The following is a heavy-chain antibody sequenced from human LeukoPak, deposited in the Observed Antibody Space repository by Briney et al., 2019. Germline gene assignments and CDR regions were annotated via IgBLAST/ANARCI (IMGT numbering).Heavy chain of an antibody. Sequence: PGGSLRLSCAASGFTFSSYGMHWVRQAPGKGLEWVAVIWYDGSNKYYADSVKGRFTISRDNSKNTLYLQMNSLRAEDTAVYYCARDGAVAGTGGLDYWGQGTLVPVSS. J-gene: IGHJ4*02. D-gene: IGHD6-19*01. V-gene: IGHV3-33*01. CDR3: ARDGAVAGTGGLDY. CDR2: IWYDGSNK. CDR1: GFTFSSYG.